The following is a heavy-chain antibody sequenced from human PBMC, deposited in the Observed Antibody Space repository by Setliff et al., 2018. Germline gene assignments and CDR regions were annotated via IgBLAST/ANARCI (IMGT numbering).Heavy chain of an antibody. Sequence: SETLSLTCTVSGGSISSHYWSWVRQPPGKGLEWIGYIYHAGSTYYNPSLESRVTISIDKPNKQFSLELRSLTAADTALYYCARGGGYGSGGSFHNGPFDYWGQGMLVTVSS. CDR2: IYHAGST. CDR3: ARGGGYGSGGSFHNGPFDY. CDR1: GGSISSHY. V-gene: IGHV4-59*04. D-gene: IGHD3-10*01. J-gene: IGHJ4*02.